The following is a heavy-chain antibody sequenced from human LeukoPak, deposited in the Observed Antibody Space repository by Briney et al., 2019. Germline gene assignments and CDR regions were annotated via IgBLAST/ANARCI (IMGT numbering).Heavy chain of an antibody. CDR3: AKGNIVDAVVPAATLDY. D-gene: IGHD2-2*01. Sequence: GGSLRLSCAASGSTFRCYAMSWVRPAPGKGGEWVSSISGSGGSTYYGDSMKGRFPISRDNTKNTLYLQMNSLRPEDTAVYYCAKGNIVDAVVPAATLDYWGQGTLVTVSS. J-gene: IGHJ4*02. V-gene: IGHV3-23*01. CDR2: ISGSGGST. CDR1: GSTFRCYA.